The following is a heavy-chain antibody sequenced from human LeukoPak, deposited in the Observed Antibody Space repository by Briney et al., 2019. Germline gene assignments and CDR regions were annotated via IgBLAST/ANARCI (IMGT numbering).Heavy chain of an antibody. J-gene: IGHJ3*02. V-gene: IGHV3-30*02. CDR2: IRYDGSNK. CDR3: ARDLIPNDAFDI. CDR1: GFNFSSYG. D-gene: IGHD2-21*01. Sequence: GGSLRLSCAASGFNFSSYGMHWVRQAPGKGLEWVAFIRYDGSNKYYADSVKGRFTISRDNSKNTLYLQMNSLRAEDTAVYYCARDLIPNDAFDIWGQGTMVTVSS.